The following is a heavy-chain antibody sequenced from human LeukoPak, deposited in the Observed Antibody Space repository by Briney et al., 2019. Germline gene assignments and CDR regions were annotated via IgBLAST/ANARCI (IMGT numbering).Heavy chain of an antibody. CDR1: GGTFSSYA. Sequence: ASVKVSCKASGGTFSSYAISWVRQAPGQGLEWMGGIIPIFGTANYAQKFQGRVTITADESTSTAYMELSSLRSEDTAVYYCARDRCSSTSCYAAALLRFGESLWFDPWGQGTLVTVSS. CDR2: IIPIFGTA. CDR3: ARDRCSSTSCYAAALLRFGESLWFDP. V-gene: IGHV1-69*13. D-gene: IGHD2-2*01. J-gene: IGHJ5*02.